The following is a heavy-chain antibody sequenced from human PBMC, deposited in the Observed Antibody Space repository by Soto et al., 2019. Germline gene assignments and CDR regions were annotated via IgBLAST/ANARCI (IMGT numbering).Heavy chain of an antibody. CDR3: ARDYYGSGSAFDI. CDR1: GFTFSSYS. J-gene: IGHJ3*02. D-gene: IGHD3-10*01. V-gene: IGHV3-21*01. Sequence: GGSLRLSCAASGFTFSSYSMNWVRQAPGKGLEWVSSISSSSSYIYYADSVKGRFTISRDNAKNSLYLQMNSLRAEDTAVYYCARDYYGSGSAFDIWGQGTIVTVSS. CDR2: ISSSSSYI.